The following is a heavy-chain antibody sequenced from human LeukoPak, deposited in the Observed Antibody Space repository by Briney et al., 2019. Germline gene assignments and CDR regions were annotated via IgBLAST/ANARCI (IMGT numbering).Heavy chain of an antibody. CDR2: IKQDGSDK. J-gene: IGHJ4*02. V-gene: IGHV3-7*01. D-gene: IGHD5-24*01. CDR3: ERNPDGDAYMAH. Sequence: ETLRLTCAVSGFTISSYWLSWVRQTPGKGLEWLANIKQDGSDKKYVHSVKGRITISRDNAKGSLYLHFNSLRAEDTAVYYCERNPDGDAYMAHWGQGTLVTVSS. CDR1: GFTISSYW.